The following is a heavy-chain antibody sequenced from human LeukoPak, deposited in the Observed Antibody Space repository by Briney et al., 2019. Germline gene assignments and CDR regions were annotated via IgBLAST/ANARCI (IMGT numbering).Heavy chain of an antibody. D-gene: IGHD3-22*01. CDR3: ARGSYYYDHSGYALDV. J-gene: IGHJ3*01. V-gene: IGHV3-64*01. CDR2: IRADGGST. Sequence: PGGSLRLSCAAAGFTFRDYTMHWVRQAPGKGLESVSVIRADGGSTSYASSVRGRFTISRDNSKNILFLHLGSLTSDDLAVYDCARGSYYYDHSGYALDVWGQGTMVTVSS. CDR1: GFTFRDYT.